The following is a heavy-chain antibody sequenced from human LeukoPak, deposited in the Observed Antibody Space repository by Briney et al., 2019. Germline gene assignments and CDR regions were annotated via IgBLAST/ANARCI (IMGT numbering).Heavy chain of an antibody. CDR3: ARAQSGYQIDY. Sequence: PGGSLRLSCAASGFTFSSYSLNWVRQAPGKGLEWVSSISSSGSYIYYADSVKGRFTISRDNAKNSLYLQMNSLRAEDTAVYYCARAQSGYQIDYWGQGTLVTVSS. CDR2: ISSSGSYI. D-gene: IGHD2-15*01. J-gene: IGHJ4*02. CDR1: GFTFSSYS. V-gene: IGHV3-21*01.